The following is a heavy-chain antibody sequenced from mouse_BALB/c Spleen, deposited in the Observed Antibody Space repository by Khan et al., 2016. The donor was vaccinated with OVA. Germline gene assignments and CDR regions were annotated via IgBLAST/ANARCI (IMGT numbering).Heavy chain of an antibody. CDR2: INTHSGVP. V-gene: IGHV9-4*02. CDR1: GYTFTNAG. J-gene: IGHJ4*01. D-gene: IGHD2-14*01. Sequence: VQLQESGPELKKPGETVRISCKASGYTFTNAGMQWVQKMPGKGLKWIGWINTHSGVPKYAEDFKGRFAFSLETSASTVYLQITNLKNEDTATYCCARGGAAYYRNDGGAMDYWGQGTSVTVSS. CDR3: ARGGAAYYRNDGGAMDY.